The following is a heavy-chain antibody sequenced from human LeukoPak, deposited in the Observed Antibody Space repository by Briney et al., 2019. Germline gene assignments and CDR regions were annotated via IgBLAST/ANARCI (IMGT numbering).Heavy chain of an antibody. CDR1: GVSLNSGSYY. D-gene: IGHD2-21*02. J-gene: IGHJ4*02. CDR2: ISYRGGT. V-gene: IGHV4-31*03. Sequence: TLSLTCTVFGVSLNSGSYYWSWVRQHPGKGLEGIVYISYRGGTHYNPALKSRVSISGETSKNQFSLSVNSVTAADTAVYYCARMTRGTEVVTPYYFAHWGQGTLVTVSS. CDR3: ARMTRGTEVVTPYYFAH.